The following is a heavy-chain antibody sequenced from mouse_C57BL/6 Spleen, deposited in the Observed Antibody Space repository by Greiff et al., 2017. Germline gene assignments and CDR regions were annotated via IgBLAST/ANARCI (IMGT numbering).Heavy chain of an antibody. V-gene: IGHV1-53*01. Sequence: VQLQQSGTELVQPGASVKLSCKASGYTFTSSWLHWVKQRPGQGLEWIGNINPSNGGNNSNEKFKSKATLTVDKSASTADMQLSSLTSEDSSVYYCARSGCSNYGYFDYWGQGTTLTVSS. CDR1: GYTFTSSW. D-gene: IGHD2-5*01. J-gene: IGHJ2*01. CDR3: ARSGCSNYGYFDY. CDR2: INPSNGGN.